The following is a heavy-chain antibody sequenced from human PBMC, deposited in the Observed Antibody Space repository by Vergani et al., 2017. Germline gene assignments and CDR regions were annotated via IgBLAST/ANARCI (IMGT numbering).Heavy chain of an antibody. CDR3: ARATSTDYYFNY. J-gene: IGHJ4*02. CDR2: IYYSGST. D-gene: IGHD1-1*01. V-gene: IGHV4-61*10. Sequence: QVQLQESGPGLVKPSETLSLTCTVSGGSVSSGSYYWTWIRQPAGKGLEWIGYIYYSGSTNYNPSLKSRVTISVDTSKNQFSLKLTSVTAADTAFYYCARATSTDYYFNYWGQGTLVTVSS. CDR1: GGSVSSGSYY.